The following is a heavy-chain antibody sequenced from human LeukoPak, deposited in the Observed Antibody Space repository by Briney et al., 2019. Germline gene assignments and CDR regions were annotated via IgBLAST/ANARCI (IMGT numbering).Heavy chain of an antibody. D-gene: IGHD3-22*01. J-gene: IGHJ4*02. Sequence: PGGSLRLSCAASGFTFSNYGMSWVRQAPGKGLEWVSYISSSGTIIYYADSVKGRFTISRDNAKNSLYLQMNSLRAEDTAVYFCARGDDSNGYSFDYWGQGTLVTVSS. CDR3: ARGDDSNGYSFDY. CDR1: GFTFSNYG. V-gene: IGHV3-48*04. CDR2: ISSSGTII.